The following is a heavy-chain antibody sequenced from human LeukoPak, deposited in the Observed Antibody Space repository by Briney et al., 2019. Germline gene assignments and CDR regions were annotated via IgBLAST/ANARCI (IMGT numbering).Heavy chain of an antibody. V-gene: IGHV3-48*03. CDR2: ISSSGSTM. CDR3: ARIGLTTPAFDS. Sequence: GGSLRLSCAASGFTFRSYEMNWVRQAPGRGREWLAYISSSGSTMYYADSVKGRFTISRDNAKNTLYLQMHSLGVEDAAVYYCARIGLTTPAFDSWGQGTLVTVSS. J-gene: IGHJ4*02. D-gene: IGHD1-1*01. CDR1: GFTFRSYE.